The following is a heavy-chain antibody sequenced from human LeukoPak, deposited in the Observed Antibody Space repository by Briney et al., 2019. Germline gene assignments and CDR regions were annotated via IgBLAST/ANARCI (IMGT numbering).Heavy chain of an antibody. J-gene: IGHJ3*02. Sequence: GGSLRFSCAASGFTVSNAWMSWVRHAPGKGLVWVSRINSDGSRTTYADSVKGRFTISRDNAKNTLYLQMNSLRTEDTAVYYCARPETQYSSGLDGFDIWGQGTMVTVSS. CDR3: ARPETQYSSGLDGFDI. D-gene: IGHD6-19*01. V-gene: IGHV3-74*01. CDR1: GFTVSNAW. CDR2: INSDGSRT.